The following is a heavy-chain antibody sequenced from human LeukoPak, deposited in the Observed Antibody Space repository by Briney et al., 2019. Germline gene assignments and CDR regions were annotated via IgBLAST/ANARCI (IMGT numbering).Heavy chain of an antibody. J-gene: IGHJ4*02. CDR2: IYYSGST. V-gene: IGHV4-39*01. CDR3: ARRHRLGWGYFDY. CDR1: GFTFSSYA. Sequence: PGGSLRLSCAASGFTFSSYAMSWIRQPPGKGLEWIGSIYYSGSTYYNPSLKSRVTISVDTSKNQFSLKLSSVTAADTAVYYCARRHRLGWGYFDYWGQGTLVTVSS. D-gene: IGHD3-16*01.